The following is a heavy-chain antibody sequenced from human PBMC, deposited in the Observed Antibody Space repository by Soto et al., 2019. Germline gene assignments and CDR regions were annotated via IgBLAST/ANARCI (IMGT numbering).Heavy chain of an antibody. CDR3: ARSQGYDFWSGPINFDY. J-gene: IGHJ4*02. Sequence: GASVKVSCTASGGTFSSYAISWVRQAPGQGLEWMGGIIPIFGTANYAQKFQGRVTITADESTSTAYMELSSLRSEDTAVYYCARSQGYDFWSGPINFDYWGQGTLVTVSS. CDR1: GGTFSSYA. D-gene: IGHD3-3*01. CDR2: IIPIFGTA. V-gene: IGHV1-69*13.